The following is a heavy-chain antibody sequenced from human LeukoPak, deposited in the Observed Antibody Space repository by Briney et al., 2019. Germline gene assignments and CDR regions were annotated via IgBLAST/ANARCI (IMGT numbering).Heavy chain of an antibody. D-gene: IGHD6-19*01. CDR2: ISYDGSNR. J-gene: IGHJ4*02. CDR3: ARDASGWILRYYFDC. V-gene: IGHV3-30-3*01. Sequence: GGSLRLSCAASGFTFSSYAMHWVRQAPGKGLEWVAVISYDGSNRYYADSVKGRFTISRDNSKKTLYLQMNNMRAEETAVYYCARDASGWILRYYFDCWEQGPLVTVSS. CDR1: GFTFSSYA.